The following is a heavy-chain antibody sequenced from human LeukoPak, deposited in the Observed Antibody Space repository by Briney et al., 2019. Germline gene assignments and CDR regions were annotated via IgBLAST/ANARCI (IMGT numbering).Heavy chain of an antibody. CDR2: VKQDGSDK. CDR3: ANVQWPGG. V-gene: IGHV3-7*01. CDR1: GFTFSSYW. Sequence: GGSLRLSCVASGFTFSSYWLSWVRQAPGKGLEWVANVKQDGSDKYYVDSVKGRLTISRDNAKNSLYLQMNSLRAEDTAVYYCANVQWPGGWGQGTLVTVSS. J-gene: IGHJ4*02. D-gene: IGHD6-19*01.